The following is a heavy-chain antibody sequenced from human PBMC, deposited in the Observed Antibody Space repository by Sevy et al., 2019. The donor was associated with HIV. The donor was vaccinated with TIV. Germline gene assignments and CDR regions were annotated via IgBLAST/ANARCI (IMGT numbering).Heavy chain of an antibody. J-gene: IGHJ4*02. CDR1: GFSFRSYG. CDR2: IKSKTDGGTT. V-gene: IGHV3-15*01. CDR3: TTGGSILQH. D-gene: IGHD2-21*01. Sequence: GGSLRLSCAASGFSFRSYGMHWVRQAPGKGLEWVGHIKSKTDGGTTDYAAPVKGRFTISRDDSKNTLFLQMTSLKTEDTAVYYCTTGGSILQHWGQGILLTVSS.